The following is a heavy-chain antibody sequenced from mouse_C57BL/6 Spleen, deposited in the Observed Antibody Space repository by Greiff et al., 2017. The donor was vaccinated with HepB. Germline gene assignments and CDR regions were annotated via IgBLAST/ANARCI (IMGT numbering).Heavy chain of an antibody. J-gene: IGHJ1*03. D-gene: IGHD1-1*01. CDR3: TTGGGSSHWYFDV. CDR1: GFNIKDDY. Sequence: EVQLQQSGAELVRPGASVKLSCTASGFNIKDDYMHWVKQRPEQGLEWIGWIDPENGDTEYASKFQGKATITADTSSNTAYLQLSSLTSEDTAVYYCTTGGGSSHWYFDVWGTGTTVTVSS. V-gene: IGHV14-4*01. CDR2: IDPENGDT.